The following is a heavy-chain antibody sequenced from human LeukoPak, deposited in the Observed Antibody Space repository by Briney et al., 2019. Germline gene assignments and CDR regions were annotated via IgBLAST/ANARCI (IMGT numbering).Heavy chain of an antibody. V-gene: IGHV1-18*01. CDR1: GYTFITHG. J-gene: IGHJ4*02. D-gene: IGHD1-14*01. Sequence: GASVKVSCKASGYTFITHGINWVRQAPGQGLEWMGWISAYNGNTNYAQKLQGRVTMTTDTSTSTAYMELRSLRSDDTAVYYCARASTDFDYWGQGTLVTVSS. CDR2: ISAYNGNT. CDR3: ARASTDFDY.